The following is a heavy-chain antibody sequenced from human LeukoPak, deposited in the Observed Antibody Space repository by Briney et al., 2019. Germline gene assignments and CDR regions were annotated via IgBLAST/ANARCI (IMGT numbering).Heavy chain of an antibody. CDR1: GYSFTSYW. D-gene: IGHD6-13*01. V-gene: IGHV5-51*01. CDR3: ARLGVIAAAGMGDNWFDP. Sequence: ESLKISSNGSGYSFTSYWIGWVRQMRRKGLEWMGIIYPGDSDTRYSPSFQGQATISADKSISTAYLQWSSLKASDPAMYYCARLGVIAAAGMGDNWFDPWGQGTLVTVSS. CDR2: IYPGDSDT. J-gene: IGHJ5*02.